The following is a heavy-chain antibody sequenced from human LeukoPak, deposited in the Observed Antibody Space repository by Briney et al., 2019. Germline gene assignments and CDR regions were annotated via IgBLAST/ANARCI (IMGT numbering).Heavy chain of an antibody. Sequence: GGSLRLSCTASGFTFGDYAMIWFRQAPGKGLEWVGFIRSKAYGGTTEYAASVKGRFTISRDDSKSIAYLQMNSLKTVDTAVYYCTRVLVAVAGTQFDYWGQGTLVTVSS. J-gene: IGHJ4*02. CDR3: TRVLVAVAGTQFDY. CDR1: GFTFGDYA. D-gene: IGHD6-19*01. V-gene: IGHV3-49*03. CDR2: IRSKAYGGTT.